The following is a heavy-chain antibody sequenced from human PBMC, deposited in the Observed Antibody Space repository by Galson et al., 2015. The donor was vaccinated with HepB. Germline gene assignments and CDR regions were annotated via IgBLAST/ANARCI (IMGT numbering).Heavy chain of an antibody. CDR3: TTDLYYYDSSGYYYATDY. CDR2: IKSKTDGGTT. D-gene: IGHD3-22*01. Sequence: SLRLSCAASGFTFSNAWMSWVRQAPGKRLEWVGRIKSKTDGGTTDYAAPVKGRFTISRDDSKNTLYLQMNSLKTEDTAVYYCTTDLYYYDSSGYYYATDYWGQGTLVTVSS. V-gene: IGHV3-15*01. CDR1: GFTFSNAW. J-gene: IGHJ4*02.